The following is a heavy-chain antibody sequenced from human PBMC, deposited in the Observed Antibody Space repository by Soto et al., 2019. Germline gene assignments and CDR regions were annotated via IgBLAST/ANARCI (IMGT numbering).Heavy chain of an antibody. D-gene: IGHD3-16*01. Sequence: QVQLVESGGGVVQPGRSLRLSCAASGFTFSSYAMHWVRQAPGKGLEWVAVISYDGSNKYYADSVKGRFTISRDNCKSTLDLQMNSLRAEDTAVYYCVRESWGGGDDAFDIWGQGTMVTVSS. J-gene: IGHJ3*02. CDR2: ISYDGSNK. V-gene: IGHV3-30-3*01. CDR1: GFTFSSYA. CDR3: VRESWGGGDDAFDI.